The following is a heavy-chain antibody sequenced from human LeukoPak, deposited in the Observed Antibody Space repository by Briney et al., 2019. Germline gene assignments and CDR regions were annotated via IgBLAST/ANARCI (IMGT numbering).Heavy chain of an antibody. CDR1: GDSISRYY. CDR3: ARTTEGGYTYDYFYYYYMDV. Sequence: SETLSLTCTVSGDSISRYYWSWIRQPAGKGLEWIGRIYNGGIITYNPSLKSRVTMSIDTSNNQFSLRLRFVTAADTAVYYCARTTEGGYTYDYFYYYYMDVWGKGTTVTISS. D-gene: IGHD5-18*01. V-gene: IGHV4-4*07. CDR2: IYNGGII. J-gene: IGHJ6*03.